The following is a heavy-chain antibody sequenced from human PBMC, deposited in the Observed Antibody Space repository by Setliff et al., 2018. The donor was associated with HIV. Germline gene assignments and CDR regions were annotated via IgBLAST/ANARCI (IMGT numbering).Heavy chain of an antibody. D-gene: IGHD3-10*01. CDR2: IHYSGIV. V-gene: IGHV4-59*01. Sequence: TSETLSLTCTVSGGSMKNFYWSWVRQVPGGRLQWIGHIHYSGIVNYSPSLRSRLIISAQTSKNQFSLTLKSVTSADTALYFCARVAKDSSFFSASGPSYFDPWGHGVLVTVS. J-gene: IGHJ5*02. CDR3: ARVAKDSSFFSASGPSYFDP. CDR1: GGSMKNFY.